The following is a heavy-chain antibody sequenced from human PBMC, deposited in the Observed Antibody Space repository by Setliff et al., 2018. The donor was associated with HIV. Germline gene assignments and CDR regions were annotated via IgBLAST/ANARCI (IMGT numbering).Heavy chain of an antibody. Sequence: SETLSLTCTVSGGSLRTFHWTWLRHAPGKGLEWLGHIYDVGVTNYNPSLKNRVTISLDASQTRCSLTLASVTATDTAVYFCAKRRGSGTLYDAFDPWGQGILVTVSS. CDR2: IYDVGVT. J-gene: IGHJ5*02. CDR1: GGSLRTFH. V-gene: IGHV4-59*08. D-gene: IGHD3-10*01. CDR3: AKRRGSGTLYDAFDP.